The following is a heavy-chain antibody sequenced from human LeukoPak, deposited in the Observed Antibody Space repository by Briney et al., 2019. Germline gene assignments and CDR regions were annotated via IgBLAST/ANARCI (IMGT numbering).Heavy chain of an antibody. Sequence: PGGSLRLSCPASGFTFSHYWMGWVRQAPGKGLDWVANIKHDEIENYHADSVTGRITISRDNPENSLFLQMNSLRPDDTAVYFCVKLVVVTATYWYFDVWGRGTPITVSS. CDR3: VKLVVVTATYWYFDV. J-gene: IGHJ2*01. V-gene: IGHV3-7*01. D-gene: IGHD2-21*02. CDR1: GFTFSHYW. CDR2: IKHDEIEN.